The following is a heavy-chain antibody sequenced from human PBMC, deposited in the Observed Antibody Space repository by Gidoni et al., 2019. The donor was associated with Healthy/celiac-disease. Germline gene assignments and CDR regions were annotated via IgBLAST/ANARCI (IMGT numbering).Heavy chain of an antibody. V-gene: IGHV3-23*01. CDR2: ISGSGGST. Sequence: EVQLLESGGGLVQPGGSLRLSCAASGFPFSSYAMSWVRQAPGKGLEWVSAISGSGGSTYYADSVKGRFTISRDNSKNTLYLQMNSLRAEDTAVYYCAKDLGDIVVVPAAYLDYWGQGTLVTVSS. J-gene: IGHJ4*02. CDR3: AKDLGDIVVVPAAYLDY. CDR1: GFPFSSYA. D-gene: IGHD2-2*01.